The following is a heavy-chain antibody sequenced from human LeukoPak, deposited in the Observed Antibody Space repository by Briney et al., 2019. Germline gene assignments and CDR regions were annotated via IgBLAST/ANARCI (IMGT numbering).Heavy chain of an antibody. D-gene: IGHD1-26*01. CDR1: GFTFSSYG. CDR2: IKQDATEI. CDR3: ARLNWDDGEVSGFDQ. Sequence: PGGSLRLSCAASGFTFSSYGMNWVRQAPGKGLEWVANIKQDATEIYYADSVKGRLTISRDNARRSLFLQMNILRVEDTALYYCARLNWDDGEVSGFDQWGQGLLVTVSS. V-gene: IGHV3-7*01. J-gene: IGHJ5*02.